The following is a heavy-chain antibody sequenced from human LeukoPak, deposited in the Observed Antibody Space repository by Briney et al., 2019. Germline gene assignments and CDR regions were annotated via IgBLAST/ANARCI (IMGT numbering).Heavy chain of an antibody. CDR1: GFTLSSYE. J-gene: IGHJ3*02. Sequence: PGGSLRLSRAASGFTLSSYEMKWVRQAPGKGLEWVSYISSSGSATYYADSVKGRFTISRDNAKNSLYLQMNSLRAEDTAVYYCARDQMGVTGNYYHAFDIWGQGTMVTVSS. CDR2: ISSSGSAT. CDR3: ARDQMGVTGNYYHAFDI. D-gene: IGHD3-22*01. V-gene: IGHV3-48*03.